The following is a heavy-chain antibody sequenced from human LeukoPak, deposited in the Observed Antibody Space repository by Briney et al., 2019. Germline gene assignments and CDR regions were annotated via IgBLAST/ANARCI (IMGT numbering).Heavy chain of an antibody. J-gene: IGHJ6*02. Sequence: SETLSLTRTVSGGSISSYSWSWIRQLPGKGLEWIGYIYYSGSSDYDPSLKSRVTISVDTSKNQFSLKLSSVTAADTAVYYCARGLSSYYYYTMDVWGQETTVTVSS. V-gene: IGHV4-59*01. CDR1: GGSISSYS. CDR3: ARGLSSYYYYTMDV. CDR2: IYYSGSS. D-gene: IGHD2/OR15-2a*01.